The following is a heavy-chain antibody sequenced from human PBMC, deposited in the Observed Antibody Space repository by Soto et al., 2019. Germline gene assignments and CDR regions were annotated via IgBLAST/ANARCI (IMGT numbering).Heavy chain of an antibody. CDR1: GFIFENFG. Sequence: GGSLRLCCAASGFIFENFGMSWVRQAPGKGLEWISSISGSGFKKYYADSVKGRFTISRDNSKSTVYLELNNLSAEDTAVYHCAKNQGVELVPLATVDWFDPWGQGSVVTGS. J-gene: IGHJ5*02. CDR3: AKNQGVELVPLATVDWFDP. D-gene: IGHD1-26*01. CDR2: ISGSGFKK. V-gene: IGHV3-23*01.